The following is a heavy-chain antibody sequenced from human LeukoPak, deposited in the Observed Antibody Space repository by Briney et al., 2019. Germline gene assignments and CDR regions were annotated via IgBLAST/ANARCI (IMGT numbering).Heavy chain of an antibody. CDR2: INPNSGGA. J-gene: IGHJ4*02. Sequence: GASVKVSCKASGYTFTGYYMHWVRQAPGQGLEWMGRINPNSGGANYAQKFQGRVTMTRDTSISTAYMELSRLRSDDTAVYYCARAILWFGEWEDHWGQGTLVTVSS. V-gene: IGHV1-2*06. D-gene: IGHD3-10*01. CDR3: ARAILWFGEWEDH. CDR1: GYTFTGYY.